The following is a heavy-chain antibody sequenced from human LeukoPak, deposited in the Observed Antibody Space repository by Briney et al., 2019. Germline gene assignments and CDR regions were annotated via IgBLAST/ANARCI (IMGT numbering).Heavy chain of an antibody. CDR2: VYTSGNT. V-gene: IGHV4-4*07. D-gene: IGHD2-2*01. Sequence: SSETLSLTCTVSGGSISSHYWSWIRQPAGKGLEWIGRVYTSGNTYYNPSLKSRVTISVDTSKNQFSLKLSSVTAADTAVYYCARAVVVPAARRFDPWGQGTLVTVSS. J-gene: IGHJ5*02. CDR1: GGSISSHY. CDR3: ARAVVVPAARRFDP.